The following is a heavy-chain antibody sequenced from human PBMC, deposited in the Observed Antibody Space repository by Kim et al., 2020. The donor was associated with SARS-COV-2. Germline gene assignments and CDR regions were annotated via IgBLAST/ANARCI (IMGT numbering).Heavy chain of an antibody. J-gene: IGHJ4*02. CDR3: AIDVAVAGTGRNDY. V-gene: IGHV3-9*01. Sequence: ADYVKCRFTISRDNAKNSLYMQMNSLRAEDTALYYCAIDVAVAGTGRNDYWGQGTLVTVSS. D-gene: IGHD6-19*01.